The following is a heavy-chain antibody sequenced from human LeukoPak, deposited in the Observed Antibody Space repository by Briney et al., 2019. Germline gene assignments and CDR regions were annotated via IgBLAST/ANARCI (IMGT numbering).Heavy chain of an antibody. Sequence: ASVKVSCKASGYTFTSYYMHWVRQAPGQGLEWMGIINPSGGSTNYAQKLQGRVTMTTDTSTSTAYMELRSLRSDDTAVYYCARDLDYYGSGKKFDPWGQGTLVTVSS. V-gene: IGHV1-46*01. CDR3: ARDLDYYGSGKKFDP. J-gene: IGHJ5*02. CDR1: GYTFTSYY. D-gene: IGHD3-10*01. CDR2: INPSGGST.